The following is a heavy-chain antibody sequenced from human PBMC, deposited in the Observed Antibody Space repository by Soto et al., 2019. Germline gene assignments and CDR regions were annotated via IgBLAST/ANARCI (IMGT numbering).Heavy chain of an antibody. J-gene: IGHJ4*02. Sequence: SETLSLTCTVSGGSISDGAYYWSWIRQPPGKGLEWIGHIYNSGNTYNNPSLKSRLTISVDTSKNQFSLNLNSVTAADTAVYFCASGLSGDKVDQWGQGTLVTVSS. D-gene: IGHD2-21*01. CDR1: GGSISDGAYY. CDR3: ASGLSGDKVDQ. V-gene: IGHV4-30-4*01. CDR2: IYNSGNT.